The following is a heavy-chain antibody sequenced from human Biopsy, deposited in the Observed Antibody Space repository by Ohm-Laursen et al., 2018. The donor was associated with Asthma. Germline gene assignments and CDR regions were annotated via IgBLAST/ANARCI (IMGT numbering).Heavy chain of an antibody. V-gene: IGHV3-30*03. J-gene: IGHJ3*02. CDR3: ARQSGQDYGDSSGFDT. CDR2: VSSDGHNK. Sequence: SLRLSCSASGFVLSQCGMHWVRQGPGKGLEWVALVSSDGHNKYYEDSVKGRFTISRDNFRNRLYLQINRLTVEDSAVYFCARQSGQDYGDSSGFDTWGQGTKVAVS. CDR1: GFVLSQCG. D-gene: IGHD3-22*01.